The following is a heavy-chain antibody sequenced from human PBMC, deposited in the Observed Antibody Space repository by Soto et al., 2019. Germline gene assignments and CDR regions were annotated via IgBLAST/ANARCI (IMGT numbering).Heavy chain of an antibody. CDR1: GFTFSSYA. Sequence: PGGSLRLSCAASGFTFSSYAMHWVRQAPGKWLEWVAVISYDGSNKYYADSVKGRFTISRDNSKNTLYLQMNSLRAEDTAVDYCARDELDLIQYGMDVWGQGTTVTVSS. CDR2: ISYDGSNK. CDR3: ARDELDLIQYGMDV. J-gene: IGHJ6*02. V-gene: IGHV3-30-3*01. D-gene: IGHD1-1*01.